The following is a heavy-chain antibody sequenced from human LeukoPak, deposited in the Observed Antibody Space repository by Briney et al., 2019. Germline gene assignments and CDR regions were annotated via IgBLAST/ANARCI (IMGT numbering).Heavy chain of an antibody. J-gene: IGHJ3*02. CDR3: ARDKGLAPHHDAFDI. D-gene: IGHD6-6*01. Sequence: SVKVSCKASGGTFSSYTISWVRQAPEQGLEWMGRIIPILGIANYAQKFQGRVTITADKSTSTAYMELSSLRSEDTAVYYCARDKGLAPHHDAFDIWGQGTMVTVSS. CDR2: IIPILGIA. V-gene: IGHV1-69*04. CDR1: GGTFSSYT.